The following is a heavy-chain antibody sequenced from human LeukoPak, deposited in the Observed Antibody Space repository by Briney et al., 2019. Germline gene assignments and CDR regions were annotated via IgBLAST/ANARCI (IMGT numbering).Heavy chain of an antibody. CDR1: GFTFSDHY. CDR3: ARNKRRFDQ. J-gene: IGHJ4*02. CDR2: ISNRGYST. Sequence: GGSLRLSCAASGFTFSDHYMSWIRQTPGEGLEWVSYISNRGYSTYYADSVKGRFTISRDNAKNSLYLEMQSLRAEDTAVYYCARNKRRFDQWGQGTVVTVSS. D-gene: IGHD1/OR15-1a*01. V-gene: IGHV3-11*01.